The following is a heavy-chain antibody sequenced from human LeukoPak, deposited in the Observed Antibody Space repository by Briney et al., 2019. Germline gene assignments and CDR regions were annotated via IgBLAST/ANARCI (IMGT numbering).Heavy chain of an antibody. Sequence: SETLSLTCAVYGGSFSGYYWSWIRQPPGKGREWIGEINDSGSTNYNPSLKSRVTISVATSKNQFSLKLNSVTAADTAVYYCARESDNNGYIDSDYRGQGTQVTVSS. CDR2: INDSGST. D-gene: IGHD5-18*01. CDR1: GGSFSGYY. V-gene: IGHV4-34*01. J-gene: IGHJ4*02. CDR3: ARESDNNGYIDSDY.